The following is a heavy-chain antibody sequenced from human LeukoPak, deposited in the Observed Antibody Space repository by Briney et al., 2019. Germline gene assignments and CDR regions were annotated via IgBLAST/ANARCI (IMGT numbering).Heavy chain of an antibody. Sequence: QAGGSLRLSCAASGFTVSSEYMNWVRQAPGKGLEWVAVIYSGGSTYYADSVKGRFTISRDNSKNTLYLQMNSLRAEDTAVYYCAPEGYYYGSGSYYNYWGQGTLVTVSS. CDR3: APEGYYYGSGSYYNY. CDR1: GFTVSSEY. V-gene: IGHV3-53*01. CDR2: IYSGGST. D-gene: IGHD3-10*01. J-gene: IGHJ4*02.